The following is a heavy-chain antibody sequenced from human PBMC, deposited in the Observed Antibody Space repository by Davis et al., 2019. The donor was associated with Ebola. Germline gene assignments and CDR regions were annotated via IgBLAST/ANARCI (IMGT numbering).Heavy chain of an antibody. CDR1: GFTFSSYT. V-gene: IGHV3-21*01. CDR2: ISSSSHYI. CDR3: ARVDAPATSRYYYGLDV. D-gene: IGHD2-2*01. Sequence: GGSLRLSCAASGFTFSSYTMNWVRQAPGKGLEGVSSISSSSHYIYYADSVRGRFTISRDNAKNSLYLQMNSLRAEDTAVYYCARVDAPATSRYYYGLDVWGKGTTVTVSS. J-gene: IGHJ6*04.